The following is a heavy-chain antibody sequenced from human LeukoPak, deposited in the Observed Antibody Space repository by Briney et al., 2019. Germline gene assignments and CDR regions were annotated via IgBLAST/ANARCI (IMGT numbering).Heavy chain of an antibody. CDR2: IYANNQT. CDR3: ARTEEQVGDAFDI. Sequence: PEGSLRLSCASSGFSVSTSFMNWVRQAPGKGLEWVSVIYANNQTYYADAVKGRFTIARDNSKRTVYLHMSELRAENTGIFYCARTEEQVGDAFDIWGQGTVVTVSS. D-gene: IGHD1/OR15-1a*01. CDR1: GFSVSTSF. V-gene: IGHV3-53*01. J-gene: IGHJ3*02.